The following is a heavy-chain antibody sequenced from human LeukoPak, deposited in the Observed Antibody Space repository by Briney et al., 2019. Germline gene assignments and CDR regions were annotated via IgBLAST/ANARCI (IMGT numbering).Heavy chain of an antibody. D-gene: IGHD5-18*01. CDR1: GGSISSYY. CDR2: IYYSGST. J-gene: IGHJ6*02. CDR3: ARGYSYGKYYYYYYGMDV. V-gene: IGHV4-59*01. Sequence: SETLSLTCTVSGGSISSYYWSWIRQPPGKGLEWLGYIYYSGSTNYNPSLKGRVTISVDTSKNQFSLKLSSVTAADTAVYYCARGYSYGKYYYYYYGMDVWGQGTTVTVSS.